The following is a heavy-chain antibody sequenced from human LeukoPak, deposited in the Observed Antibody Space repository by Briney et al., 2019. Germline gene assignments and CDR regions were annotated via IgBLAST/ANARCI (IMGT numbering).Heavy chain of an antibody. CDR2: INCNSGDT. J-gene: IGHJ4*02. V-gene: IGHV1-2*02. CDR3: ARNGEL. Sequence: GASVKVSCKASGYTFTGYYMHWMRQAPGQGPEWMGWINCNSGDTIYAQKFQGRVTMTRDTSISTAYMELSRLTYDDTAVYYCARNGELWGQGTLVTVSS. CDR1: GYTFTGYY. D-gene: IGHD1-7*01.